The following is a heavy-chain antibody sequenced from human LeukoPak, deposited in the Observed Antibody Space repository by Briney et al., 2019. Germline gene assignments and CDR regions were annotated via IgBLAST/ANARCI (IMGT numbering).Heavy chain of an antibody. J-gene: IGHJ5*02. V-gene: IGHV4-30-4*08. CDR2: IYYSGST. Sequence: SETLSLTCTVSGGSISSGDYYWSWIRQPPGKGLEWIGYIYYSGSTYHNPSLKSRVTISVDTSKNQFSLKLSSVTAADTAVYYCARVGVVVPAARWFDPWGQGTLVTVSS. CDR1: GGSISSGDYY. CDR3: ARVGVVVPAARWFDP. D-gene: IGHD2-2*01.